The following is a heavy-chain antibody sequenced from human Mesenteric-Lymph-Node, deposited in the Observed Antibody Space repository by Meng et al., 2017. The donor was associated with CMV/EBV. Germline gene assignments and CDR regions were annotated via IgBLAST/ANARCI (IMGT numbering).Heavy chain of an antibody. D-gene: IGHD3-10*01. Sequence: GGSLRLSCAASELRFSDYAMHWVRQAPGRGLEWVALISHDGAIKYYADSVKGRFTIARDNSKDTLFLQMNSLRAEDTAVYFCARGGSLLRYLLIPFDVWGHGTLVTVSS. CDR2: ISHDGAIK. J-gene: IGHJ3*01. V-gene: IGHV3-30-3*01. CDR3: ARGGSLLRYLLIPFDV. CDR1: ELRFSDYA.